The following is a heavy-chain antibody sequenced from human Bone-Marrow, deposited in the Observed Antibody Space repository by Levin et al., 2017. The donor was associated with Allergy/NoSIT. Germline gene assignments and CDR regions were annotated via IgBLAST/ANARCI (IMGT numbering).Heavy chain of an antibody. Sequence: SETLSLTCTVSGGSISSYYWSWIRQPPGKGLEWIGYIYYSGSTNYNPSLKSRVTISVDTSKNQFSLKLSSVTAADTAVYYCARQLTSGYYYYYYGMDVWGQGTTVTVSS. J-gene: IGHJ6*02. V-gene: IGHV4-59*01. CDR3: ARQLTSGYYYYYYGMDV. CDR1: GGSISSYY. CDR2: IYYSGST. D-gene: IGHD1-1*01.